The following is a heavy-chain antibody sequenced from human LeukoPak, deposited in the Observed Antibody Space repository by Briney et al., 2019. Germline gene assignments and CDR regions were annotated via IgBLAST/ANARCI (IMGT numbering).Heavy chain of an antibody. J-gene: IGHJ4*02. V-gene: IGHV4-31*03. CDR2: IYYSGST. CDR1: GGSISSGGYY. Sequence: SQTLSLTCTVSGGSISSGGYYWSWIRQHPGKGLEWIGYIYYSGSTYYNPSLKSRVTISVDASKNQFSLKLSSVTAADTAVYYCARDRLGIADYWGQGTLVTVSS. CDR3: ARDRLGIADY. D-gene: IGHD7-27*01.